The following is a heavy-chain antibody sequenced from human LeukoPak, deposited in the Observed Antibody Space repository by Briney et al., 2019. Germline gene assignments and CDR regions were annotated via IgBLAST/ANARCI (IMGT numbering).Heavy chain of an antibody. CDR1: GFTFSDYY. J-gene: IGHJ4*02. V-gene: IGHV3-11*04. CDR2: ISSGSTI. D-gene: IGHD2-2*01. Sequence: PGGSLRLSCAASGFTFSDYYMSWIRQAPGKGLEWVSYISSGSTIYYADSVKGRFTISRDNAKNSLYLQMNSLRAEDTAVYYCASLLGYCSSTSCYAFDYWGQGTLVTVSS. CDR3: ASLLGYCSSTSCYAFDY.